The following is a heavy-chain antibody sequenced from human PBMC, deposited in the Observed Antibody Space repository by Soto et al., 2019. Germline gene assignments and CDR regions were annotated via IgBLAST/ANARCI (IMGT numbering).Heavy chain of an antibody. D-gene: IGHD1-26*01. CDR3: ARDRWGSRVFDY. CDR1: GGSISSGGYY. Sequence: SETLSLTCTVSGGSISSGGYYWSWIRQHPGKGLEWIGYIYYSGSTYYNPSLKSRVTISADTSKNQFSLKLSSVTAADTAVYYCARDRWGSRVFDYWGQGTLVTVSS. CDR2: IYYSGST. J-gene: IGHJ4*02. V-gene: IGHV4-31*03.